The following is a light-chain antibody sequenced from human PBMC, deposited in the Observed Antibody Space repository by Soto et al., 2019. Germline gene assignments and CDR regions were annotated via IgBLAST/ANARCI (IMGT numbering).Light chain of an antibody. CDR2: GAS. V-gene: IGKV3-20*01. J-gene: IGKJ5*01. CDR1: QSVSSSY. Sequence: EILLTQSPGTLSLSAGERATLSCRASQSVSSSYLAWYQQKPGQAPRLLIYGASSRATGIPDRFSGSGSGTDFTLTISRLEPEDFAVYYCQQYGSSLITFGQGTRLEIK. CDR3: QQYGSSLIT.